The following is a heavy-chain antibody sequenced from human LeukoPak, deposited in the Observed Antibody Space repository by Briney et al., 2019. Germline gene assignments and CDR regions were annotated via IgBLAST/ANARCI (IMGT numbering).Heavy chain of an antibody. Sequence: PGGSLRLSCVASGFTFSSYGMHWVRQAPGRGLEWVAFIRYDGSNKYYVDSMKGRFTISKDNSKNTLYLQMNSLRAEDTAVYYCAKMRGDYALDAFDIWGQGTMVTVSS. CDR2: IRYDGSNK. CDR1: GFTFSSYG. D-gene: IGHD4-17*01. J-gene: IGHJ3*02. V-gene: IGHV3-30*02. CDR3: AKMRGDYALDAFDI.